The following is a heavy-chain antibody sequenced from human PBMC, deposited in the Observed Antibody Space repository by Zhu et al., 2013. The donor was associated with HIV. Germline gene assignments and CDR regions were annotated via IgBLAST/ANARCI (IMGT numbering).Heavy chain of an antibody. CDR2: ISYDGSNK. CDR1: GFTFSGYA. D-gene: IGHD2-2*01. CDR3: ARGRGEVPAPRMDV. J-gene: IGHJ6*02. V-gene: IGHV3-30-3*01. Sequence: VQLVESGGGVVQPGRSLRLSCAASGFTFSGYAMHWVRQAPSKGLEWVAVISYDGSNKYYADSVKGRFSISRDNSKNTLYLHMDSMRAEDTAVYYCARGRGEVPAPRMDVWGQGTTVTVSS.